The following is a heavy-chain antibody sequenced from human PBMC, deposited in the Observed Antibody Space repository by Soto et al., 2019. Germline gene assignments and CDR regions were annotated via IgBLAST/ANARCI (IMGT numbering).Heavy chain of an antibody. CDR1: GYIFTSSW. V-gene: IGHV5-51*01. J-gene: IGHJ4*02. CDR3: ARLGYYDTSGFLPDF. CDR2: IYPGDSDT. D-gene: IGHD3-22*01. Sequence: GESLKISCKGSGYIFTSSWIGWVRQMPGKGLEWMGIIYPGDSDTRYSPSFQGQVTISADKSISTAYLQWSSLKAPDTAMYYCARLGYYDTSGFLPDFWGQGTQVTVSS.